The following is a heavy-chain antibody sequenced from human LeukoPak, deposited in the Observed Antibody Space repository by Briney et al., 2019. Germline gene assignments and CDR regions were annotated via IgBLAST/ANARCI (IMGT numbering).Heavy chain of an antibody. Sequence: PSETLSLTCAVYGGSFSGYYWSWIRQPPGKGLEWIGEINHSGSTNYNPSLKSRVTISVDTSKSQFSLKLSSVTAADTAVYYCARASGSYYLSFDYWGQGTLVAVSS. V-gene: IGHV4-34*01. CDR3: ARASGSYYLSFDY. J-gene: IGHJ4*02. D-gene: IGHD3-10*01. CDR2: INHSGST. CDR1: GGSFSGYY.